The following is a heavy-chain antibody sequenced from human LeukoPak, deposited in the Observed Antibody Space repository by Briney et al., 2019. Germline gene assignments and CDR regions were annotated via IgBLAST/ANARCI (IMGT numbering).Heavy chain of an antibody. CDR2: IRNSGETT. CDR1: GFAFASHD. Sequence: GGSLRLSCAASGFAFASHDMTWVRQAPGKGLEWVSCIRNSGETTFSAGSVKGRFTVSRDNSKNTLYLQMNSLRAEDTAVYYCANNPGDIGFVWGQGTTVTVSS. V-gene: IGHV3-23*01. CDR3: ANNPGDIGFV. J-gene: IGHJ6*02. D-gene: IGHD2-15*01.